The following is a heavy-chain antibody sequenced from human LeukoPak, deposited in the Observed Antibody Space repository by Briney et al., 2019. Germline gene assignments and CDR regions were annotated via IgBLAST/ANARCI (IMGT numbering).Heavy chain of an antibody. CDR3: AKGYSGYDHLPLY. CDR1: GFTFSNAW. V-gene: IGHV3-23*01. D-gene: IGHD5-12*01. J-gene: IGHJ4*02. CDR2: ISGSGGST. Sequence: GGSLRLSCAASGFTFSNAWMSWVRQAPGKGLEWVSAISGSGGSTSYADSVKGRFTISRDNSKNTLYLQMNSLRAEDTAVYYCAKGYSGYDHLPLYWGQGTLVTVSS.